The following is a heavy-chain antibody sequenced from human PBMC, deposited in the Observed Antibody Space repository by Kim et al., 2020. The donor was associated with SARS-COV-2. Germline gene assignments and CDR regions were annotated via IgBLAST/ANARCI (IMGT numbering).Heavy chain of an antibody. CDR2: ISGDWSVK. CDR1: GFMFSGYW. J-gene: IGHJ4*02. V-gene: IGHV3-74*01. Sequence: GGSLRLSCAASGFMFSGYWMHWVRQVPGKGLVWVSRISGDWSVKYYADAAKGRFTISKDSTKNTISLQMNSLRVEDTAVYYCVKDRIEWQWGPGTLVSVSS. D-gene: IGHD3-3*01. CDR3: VKDRIEWQ.